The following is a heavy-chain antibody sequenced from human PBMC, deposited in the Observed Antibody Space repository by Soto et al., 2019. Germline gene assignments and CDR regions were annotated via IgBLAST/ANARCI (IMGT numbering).Heavy chain of an antibody. D-gene: IGHD3-10*01. CDR2: IYHSGRT. J-gene: IGHJ5*02. V-gene: IGHV4-59*01. CDR1: GVSITTYY. Sequence: SETLSLTCTVSGVSITTYYWTWLRQPPGRGLEWIGYIYHSGRTNCNRSVKIRVTMSVDTSKNQFSLKLSSVTAADTAVYYCAIDLTIGVFLEPWGQGTLVTVSS. CDR3: AIDLTIGVFLEP.